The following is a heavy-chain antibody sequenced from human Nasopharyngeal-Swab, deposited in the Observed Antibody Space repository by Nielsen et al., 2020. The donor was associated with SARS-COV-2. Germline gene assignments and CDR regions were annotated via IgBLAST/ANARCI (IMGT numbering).Heavy chain of an antibody. CDR2: IYYSGIT. V-gene: IGHV4-31*03. CDR1: GGSISGGGYY. CDR3: ARDKVASSGTLHWLDS. Sequence: LRPSCTVSGGSISGGGYYWGWNRQEPGKGLEWIGYIYYSGITYYNPSLKSRLIISIDTSKNQFSLNLTSVTPADPAVYYCARDKVASSGTLHWLDSWGQGTRVTVSS. J-gene: IGHJ5*01. D-gene: IGHD6-13*01.